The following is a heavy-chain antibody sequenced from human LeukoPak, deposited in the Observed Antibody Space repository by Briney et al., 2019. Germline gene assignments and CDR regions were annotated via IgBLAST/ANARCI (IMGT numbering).Heavy chain of an antibody. D-gene: IGHD3-3*01. J-gene: IGHJ4*02. CDR1: GFTFSSYS. CDR2: ISSSSSTI. CDR3: ARDRSGFDY. V-gene: IGHV3-48*01. Sequence: GGSLRLSCAASGFTFSSYSMNWVRQAPGKGLEWVSYISSSSSTIYYADSGKGRFTISRDNAKNSLYLQMNSLRAEDTAVYYCARDRSGFDYWGQGTLVTVSS.